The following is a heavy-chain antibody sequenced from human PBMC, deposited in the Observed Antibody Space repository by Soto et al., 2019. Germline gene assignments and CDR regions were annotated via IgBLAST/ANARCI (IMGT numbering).Heavy chain of an antibody. V-gene: IGHV3-53*02. D-gene: IGHD3-16*01. J-gene: IGHJ4*02. CDR1: GFTVSNNF. Sequence: VQLVESGGGLIQAGGSLRLSCAVSGFTVSNNFMMWVRQAPGKGLEWVSLIYSGGSISYADSVKGRFTISRDGSMNMMYLQMNSLTAEDTAVYYCARDGNGQRGSPHWGQGTLVTVSS. CDR2: IYSGGSI. CDR3: ARDGNGQRGSPH.